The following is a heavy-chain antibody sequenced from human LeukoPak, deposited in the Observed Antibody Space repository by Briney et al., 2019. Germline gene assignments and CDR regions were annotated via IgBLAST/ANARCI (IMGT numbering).Heavy chain of an antibody. D-gene: IGHD6-19*01. CDR2: IKPSGGST. CDR1: GYSFTTYY. J-gene: IGHJ4*02. V-gene: IGHV1-46*01. Sequence: GASVRVSCKASGYSFTTYYMHWVRQAPGQGLEWMGIIKPSGGSTSYAQKEQDRVTMTRDTSTSTVYMELSSLRSEDTAVYYCARVHDSDWYFDYWGQRTLGSASS. CDR3: ARVHDSDWYFDY.